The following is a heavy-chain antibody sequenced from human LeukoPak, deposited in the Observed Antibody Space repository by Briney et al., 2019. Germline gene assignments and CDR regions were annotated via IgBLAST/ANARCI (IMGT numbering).Heavy chain of an antibody. CDR2: IYYSGST. Sequence: PSETLSLTCAVYGGSFSGYYWSWIRQPPGKGLEWIGYIYYSGSTYYNPSLKSRVTISVDTSKNQFSLKLSSVTAADTAVYYCAREHSGSYWFDPWGQGTLVTVSS. CDR3: AREHSGSYWFDP. V-gene: IGHV4-30-4*08. J-gene: IGHJ5*02. D-gene: IGHD3-10*01. CDR1: GGSFSGYY.